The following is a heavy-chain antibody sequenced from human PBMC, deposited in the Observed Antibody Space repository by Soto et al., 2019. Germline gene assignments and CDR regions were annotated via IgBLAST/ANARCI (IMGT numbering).Heavy chain of an antibody. Sequence: QVQLQQWGAGLLKPSETLSLTCAVYGGSFSGYYWSWIRQPPGKGLEWIGEINHSGSTNYNPSLKSRVTISEDTSKNQFSLKLSSVTAADTAVYYCARGMVLEWLSSFDYWGQGTLVTVSS. J-gene: IGHJ4*02. CDR2: INHSGST. CDR1: GGSFSGYY. CDR3: ARGMVLEWLSSFDY. D-gene: IGHD3-3*01. V-gene: IGHV4-34*01.